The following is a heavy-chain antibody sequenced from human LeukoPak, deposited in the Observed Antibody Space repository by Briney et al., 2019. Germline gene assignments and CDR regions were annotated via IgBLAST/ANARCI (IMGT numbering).Heavy chain of an antibody. CDR1: GGSISSGDYY. D-gene: IGHD1-26*01. Sequence: SQTLSLTCTVSGGSISSGDYYWSWIRQPPGKGLEWIGYIYYSGSTNYNPSLKSRVTISVDTSKNQFSLKLSSVTAADTAVYYCAREPVGATYFDYWGQGTLVTVSS. J-gene: IGHJ4*02. CDR2: IYYSGST. V-gene: IGHV4-30-4*01. CDR3: AREPVGATYFDY.